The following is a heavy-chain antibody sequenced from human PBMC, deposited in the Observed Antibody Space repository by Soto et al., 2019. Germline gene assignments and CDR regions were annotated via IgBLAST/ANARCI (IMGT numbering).Heavy chain of an antibody. CDR3: AKDYDILTGYYGYFQH. Sequence: GGSLRLSCAASGFTFSSYAMSWVRQAPGKGLEWVSAISGSGGSTYYADSVKGRFTISGDNSKNTLYLQMNSLRAEDTAVYYCAKDYDILTGYYGYFQHWGQGTLVTVSS. J-gene: IGHJ1*01. D-gene: IGHD3-9*01. CDR1: GFTFSSYA. V-gene: IGHV3-23*01. CDR2: ISGSGGST.